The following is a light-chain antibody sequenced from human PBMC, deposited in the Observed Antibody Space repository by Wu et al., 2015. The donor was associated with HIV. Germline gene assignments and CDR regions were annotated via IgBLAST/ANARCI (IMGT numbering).Light chain of an antibody. CDR2: AAS. Sequence: EIVMTQSPATLSVSPGERATLSCRASQSINSNYSAWYQQKPGQAPRLFIYAASSRAIGIPDRFSGSGSGTDFTLTISRLEPEDFVVYYCQQYGTSPATFGGGTEGGDQT. CDR3: QQYGTSPAT. CDR1: QSINSNY. J-gene: IGKJ4*01. V-gene: IGKV3-20*01.